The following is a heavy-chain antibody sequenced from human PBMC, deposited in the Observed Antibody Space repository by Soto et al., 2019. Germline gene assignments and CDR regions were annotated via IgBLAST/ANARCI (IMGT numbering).Heavy chain of an antibody. D-gene: IGHD6-19*01. Sequence: SVKVSCKASGFTFTSSAVWWVQQARGQRLEWIGWIVVGSGNTNYAQKFQERVTITRDMSTSTAYMELSSLRSEDTAVYYCAAGHSSGWYLDAFDSWGQGKMVTVSS. J-gene: IGHJ3*02. CDR3: AAGHSSGWYLDAFDS. CDR2: IVVGSGNT. V-gene: IGHV1-58*01. CDR1: GFTFTSSA.